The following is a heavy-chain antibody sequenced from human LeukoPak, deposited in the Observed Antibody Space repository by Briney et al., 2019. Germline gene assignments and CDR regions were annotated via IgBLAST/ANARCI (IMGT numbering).Heavy chain of an antibody. V-gene: IGHV1-8*03. CDR3: ARGLRQWLTRHAFDI. D-gene: IGHD6-19*01. CDR1: GYTFTSYD. Sequence: ASVKVSCKASGYTFTSYDINWVRQATGQGLEWMGWMNPNSGNTGYAQKFQGRVTIARNTSISTAYMELSSLRAEDTAVYYCARGLRQWLTRHAFDIWGQGTMVTVSS. CDR2: MNPNSGNT. J-gene: IGHJ3*02.